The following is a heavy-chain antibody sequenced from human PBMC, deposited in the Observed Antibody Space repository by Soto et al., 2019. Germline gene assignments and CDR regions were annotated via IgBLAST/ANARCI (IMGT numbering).Heavy chain of an antibody. J-gene: IGHJ4*02. CDR1: GDTFTAYA. CDR3: ARSQWLPFFDY. V-gene: IGHV1-3*01. D-gene: IGHD6-19*01. CDR2: INGGSGDT. Sequence: QVQLVQSGAAVKKPGASVKVSCKASGDTFTAYAIHWVRQAPGQRLEWLGWINGGSGDTKYSQMLQGRVIITRDTSATTAYMELSSLTSEDTALYYCARSQWLPFFDYWGQGTLVTVSS.